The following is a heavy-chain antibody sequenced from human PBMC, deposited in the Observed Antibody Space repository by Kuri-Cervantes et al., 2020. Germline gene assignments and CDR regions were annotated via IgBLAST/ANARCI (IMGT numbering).Heavy chain of an antibody. D-gene: IGHD1-7*01. J-gene: IGHJ5*02. Sequence: SETLSLTCTVSGGSISSYYWSWIRQPPGKGLEWIGYIYYSGSTNYNPSLKSRVTISVDTPKNQFSLQLSSVTPEDTAVYYCASTGDPYPGNWNYGSWFDPWGQGTLVTVSS. CDR2: IYYSGST. CDR3: ASTGDPYPGNWNYGSWFDP. CDR1: GGSISSYY. V-gene: IGHV4-59*12.